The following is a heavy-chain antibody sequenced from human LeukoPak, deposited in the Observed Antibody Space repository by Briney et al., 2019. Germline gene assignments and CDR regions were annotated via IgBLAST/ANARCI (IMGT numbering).Heavy chain of an antibody. CDR1: GGSISRSSYY. Sequence: SETLSLTCSVSGGSISRSSYYWGWIRQPPGTGLAWIGTIYYSGNTYYNPSLKSRVTISVDTSKNQFSLRLTSVTAAESAMYYCARAYGGNFDAFDMWGQGTMVTISS. V-gene: IGHV4-39*01. J-gene: IGHJ3*02. CDR2: IYYSGNT. CDR3: ARAYGGNFDAFDM. D-gene: IGHD4-23*01.